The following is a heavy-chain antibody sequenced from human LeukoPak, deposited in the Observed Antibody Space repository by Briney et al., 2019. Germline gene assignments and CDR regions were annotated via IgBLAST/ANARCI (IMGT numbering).Heavy chain of an antibody. CDR3: ARGTLYRGWSYYLDF. Sequence: SETLSLACSVSGDSISLSFYYWGWIRQPPGKALEWIGSVYYSGTTSYNPSLKSRVTISVDMSKNHFSLRLRSVTAADTPMYYCARGTLYRGWSYYLDFWGQGSQVTVSS. J-gene: IGHJ4*02. CDR2: VYYSGTT. V-gene: IGHV4-39*07. D-gene: IGHD6-19*01. CDR1: GDSISLSFYY.